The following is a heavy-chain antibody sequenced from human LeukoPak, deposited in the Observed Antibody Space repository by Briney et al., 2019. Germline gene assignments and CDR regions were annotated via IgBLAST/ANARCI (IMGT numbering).Heavy chain of an antibody. Sequence: SETLSLTCTVSGYSISTGYYWGRIRQPPGRGLEWIGSLSHSETLYQSGNSNYNPSLKSRVTISLDTSKNQFSLKLSSVTAADTAVYYCATFFWSGYSSWGQGTLVAVSS. D-gene: IGHD3-3*01. J-gene: IGHJ5*02. CDR3: ATFFWSGYSS. CDR2: LSHSETLYQSGNS. V-gene: IGHV4-38-2*02. CDR1: GYSISTGYY.